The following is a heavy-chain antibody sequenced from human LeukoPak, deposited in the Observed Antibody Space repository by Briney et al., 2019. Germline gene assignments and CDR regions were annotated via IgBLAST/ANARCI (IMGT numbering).Heavy chain of an antibody. J-gene: IGHJ4*02. V-gene: IGHV1-8*02. Sequence: ASVKVSCKASGGTFSSYAISWVRQATGQWLEWMGWMNPNSSNTGYAQKFQGRVTMTRNTSISTAYMELSSLRSEDTAVYYCARGIAANWGQGTLVTVSS. CDR1: GGTFSSYA. CDR3: ARGIAAN. D-gene: IGHD6-13*01. CDR2: MNPNSSNT.